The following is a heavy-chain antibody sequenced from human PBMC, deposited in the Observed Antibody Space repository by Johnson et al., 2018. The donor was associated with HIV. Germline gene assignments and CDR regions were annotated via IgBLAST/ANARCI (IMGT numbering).Heavy chain of an antibody. CDR3: AKGGGQQLAHAFDF. Sequence: VQLVESGGGLVQPGRSLRLSCAASGFTFDDYAMHWVRQAPGKGLEWVSGISWNSGSIGYADSVKGRFTISRDNAKNSLYLQMNSLRAEDTALYYCAKGGGQQLAHAFDFWGQGTMVTVSS. V-gene: IGHV3-9*01. D-gene: IGHD6-13*01. CDR2: ISWNSGSI. CDR1: GFTFDDYA. J-gene: IGHJ3*01.